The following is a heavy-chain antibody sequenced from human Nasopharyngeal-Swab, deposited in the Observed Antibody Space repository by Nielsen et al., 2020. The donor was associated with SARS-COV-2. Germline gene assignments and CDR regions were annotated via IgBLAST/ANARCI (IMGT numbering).Heavy chain of an antibody. V-gene: IGHV3-23*01. CDR3: APDPNWGLGY. CDR2: ITASGDAT. Sequence: GESLKISCAASGFTFNSYVMIWVRQAPGEGLEWVSYITASGDATNYAESVKGRFTISRDNFKNLLYLQMNSLRVEDTATYYCAPDPNWGLGYWGRGTLVTVSS. D-gene: IGHD7-27*01. J-gene: IGHJ4*02. CDR1: GFTFNSYV.